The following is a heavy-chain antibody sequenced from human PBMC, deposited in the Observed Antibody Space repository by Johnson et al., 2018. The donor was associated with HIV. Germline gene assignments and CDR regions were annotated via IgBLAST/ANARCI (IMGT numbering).Heavy chain of an antibody. CDR2: IKQDGSEK. Sequence: VQLVESGGGLVQPGGSLRLSCAASGFTFSSYWMSWVSQAPGKGLEWVANIKQDGSEKYYVDSVKGRFTISRDNAKNSLYLQMNILRAEDTAVYYCSRLEYCDFWSAPGAFDIWRQGTLVPVSS. D-gene: IGHD3-3*01. CDR3: SRLEYCDFWSAPGAFDI. J-gene: IGHJ3*02. V-gene: IGHV3-7*05. CDR1: GFTFSSYW.